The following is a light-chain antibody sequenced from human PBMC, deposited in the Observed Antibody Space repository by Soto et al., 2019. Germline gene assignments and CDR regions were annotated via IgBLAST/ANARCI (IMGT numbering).Light chain of an antibody. Sequence: EIVLTQSPATLSLSPGERATLSCRASQSVSSYLAWYQQKPGQAPRLLIYDASNRATGIPARFSGSGSGTDLTLTISSLEPEDFAVYYCQQRSHWRSTFGQGTKVEIK. CDR2: DAS. CDR3: QQRSHWRST. J-gene: IGKJ1*01. CDR1: QSVSSY. V-gene: IGKV3-11*01.